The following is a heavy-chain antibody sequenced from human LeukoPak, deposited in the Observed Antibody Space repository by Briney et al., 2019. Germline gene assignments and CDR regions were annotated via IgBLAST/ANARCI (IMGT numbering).Heavy chain of an antibody. D-gene: IGHD2-2*02. V-gene: IGHV4-31*03. Sequence: PSETLSLTCTVSGGSISSGGYYWSWIRQHPGKGLEWIGYIYYSGSTYYTPSLKSRVTISVDTSKNQFSLKLSSVTAADTAVYYCARDCSSTSCYRWYDPWGQGTLVTVSS. CDR2: IYYSGST. CDR3: ARDCSSTSCYRWYDP. J-gene: IGHJ5*02. CDR1: GGSISSGGYY.